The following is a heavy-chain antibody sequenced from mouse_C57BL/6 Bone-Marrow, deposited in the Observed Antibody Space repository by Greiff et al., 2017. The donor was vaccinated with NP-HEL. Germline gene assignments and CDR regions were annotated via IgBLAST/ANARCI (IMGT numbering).Heavy chain of an antibody. CDR1: GFTFTSYW. Sequence: VQLQQPGAELVKPGASVKLSCKASGFTFTSYWMHWVKQRPGQGLEWIGMIHPSDSDTHYNQKFKGKATLTVDKSSSPAYMQLSSLTSEDSAVYYCARYYGNWYFDVWGAGKTVTVSS. CDR3: ARYYGNWYFDV. CDR2: IHPSDSDT. V-gene: IGHV1-74*01. J-gene: IGHJ1*01. D-gene: IGHD2-1*01.